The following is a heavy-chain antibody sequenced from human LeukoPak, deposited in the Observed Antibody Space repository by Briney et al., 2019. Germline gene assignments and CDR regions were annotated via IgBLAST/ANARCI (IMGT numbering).Heavy chain of an antibody. Sequence: PSETLSLTCTVSGGSISSYYWSWIRQPAGKGLEWIGRIYTSGSTNYNPSLKSRVTMSVDTSKNQFSLKLNSVIAADTAVYYCARDLLNYDSSGYYPSYAFDIWGQGTMVTVSS. CDR3: ARDLLNYDSSGYYPSYAFDI. CDR2: IYTSGST. CDR1: GGSISSYY. D-gene: IGHD3-22*01. V-gene: IGHV4-4*07. J-gene: IGHJ3*02.